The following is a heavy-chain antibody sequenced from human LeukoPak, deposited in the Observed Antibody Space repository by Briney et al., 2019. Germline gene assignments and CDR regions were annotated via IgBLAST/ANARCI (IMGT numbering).Heavy chain of an antibody. D-gene: IGHD3-9*01. Sequence: SVKVSCKASGGTFSSYAISWVRQAPGQGLEWMGRIIPILGIANYAQKFQGRVTITADKSTSTAYMELSSLRSEDTAVYYCARGCQSLYDILTGYPRYYFDYWGQGTLVTVSS. J-gene: IGHJ4*02. CDR3: ARGCQSLYDILTGYPRYYFDY. V-gene: IGHV1-69*04. CDR1: GGTFSSYA. CDR2: IIPILGIA.